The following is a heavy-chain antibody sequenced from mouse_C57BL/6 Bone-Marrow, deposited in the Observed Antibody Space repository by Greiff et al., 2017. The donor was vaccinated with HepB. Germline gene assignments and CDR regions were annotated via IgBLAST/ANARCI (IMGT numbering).Heavy chain of an antibody. V-gene: IGHV14-4*01. J-gene: IGHJ2*01. CDR2: IDPENGDT. CDR3: TTTVVAPTFYFDY. CDR1: GFNIKDDY. Sequence: VQLQQSGAELVRPGASVKLSCTASGFNIKDDYMHWVKQGPEQGLEWIGWIDPENGDTEYASKFQGKATITADTSSNTAYLQLSSLTSEDTAVYYCTTTVVAPTFYFDYWGQGTTLTVSS. D-gene: IGHD1-1*01.